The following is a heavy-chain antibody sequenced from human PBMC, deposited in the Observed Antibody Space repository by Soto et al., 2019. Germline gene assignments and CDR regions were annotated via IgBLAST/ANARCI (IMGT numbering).Heavy chain of an antibody. D-gene: IGHD2-8*01. CDR3: AYLQINSLKIEDTAIYFCTRHRIIWANHMTAAVSNDGFDI. CDR2: IKDKGNNYAI. CDR1: GFAFSDSA. Sequence: EVQLVESGGGLVQPGGSLKLSCVASGFAFSDSAIHWVRQSSGKGLEWVGRIKDKGNNYAIAYDASVIGRFTVSRDDALADAALVIRRFPVSRDDSMNTAYLQINSLKIEDTAIYFCTRHRIIWANHMTAAVSNDGFDIWGQETMVAVSS. V-gene: IGHV3-73*01. J-gene: IGHJ3*02.